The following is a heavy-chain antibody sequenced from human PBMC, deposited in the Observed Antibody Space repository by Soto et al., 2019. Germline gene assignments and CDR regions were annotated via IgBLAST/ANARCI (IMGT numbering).Heavy chain of an antibody. J-gene: IGHJ4*02. Sequence: GGSLRLSCAASGFTFSNYSMHWARQAPGKGLEWVAVISKDGDKKYYADSVKGRFTISRENSKNTLYLQMNSLRPEDTAVHYCARDWSVANPGYWGQGTKVTVS. CDR2: ISKDGDKK. V-gene: IGHV3-30-3*01. CDR1: GFTFSNYS. D-gene: IGHD5-12*01. CDR3: ARDWSVANPGY.